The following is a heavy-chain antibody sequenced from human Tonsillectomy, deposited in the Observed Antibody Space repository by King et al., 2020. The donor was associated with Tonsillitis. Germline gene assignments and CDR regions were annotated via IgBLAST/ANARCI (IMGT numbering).Heavy chain of an antibody. V-gene: IGHV3-43*02. CDR2: ISGDGGST. J-gene: IGHJ6*03. D-gene: IGHD3-3*01. Sequence: VQLVESGGGVVQPGGSLRLSCAASGFTFDDYAMHWVRQAPGKGLEWVSLISGDGGSTYYADSVKGRFTISRNNHKNSLYLQMNSLRTKDTALYYCAQSRSYYDFWSGSQDYYYMDVWGKGTTVTVSS. CDR1: GFTFDDYA. CDR3: AQSRSYYDFWSGSQDYYYMDV.